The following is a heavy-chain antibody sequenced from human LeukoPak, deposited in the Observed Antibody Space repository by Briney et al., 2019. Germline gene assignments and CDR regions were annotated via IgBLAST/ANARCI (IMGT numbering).Heavy chain of an antibody. CDR3: ATDGAGLDT. J-gene: IGHJ5*02. V-gene: IGHV3-11*01. CDR2: INMGGTNT. CDR1: GFTFNDYY. Sequence: GGSLRLSCAASGFTFNDYYMSWIRQAPGKGLEWLSYINMGGTNTHYADSVKGRFTISRDNAKKSLYLEMNNLRAEDTAVYYCATDGAGLDTWGQEVLVTVYS.